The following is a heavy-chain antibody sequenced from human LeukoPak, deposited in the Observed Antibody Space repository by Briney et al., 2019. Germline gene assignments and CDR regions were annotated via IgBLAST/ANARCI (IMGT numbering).Heavy chain of an antibody. J-gene: IGHJ4*02. CDR1: GFTFSSYS. V-gene: IGHV3-21*04. Sequence: KPGGSLRLSCAASGFTFSSYSMNWVRQAPGKGLEWVSSISSSSSYIYYADSVKGRFTISRDNAKNSLYLQMNSLRAEDTAVYYCAKASPRDGGVRSAATYWGQGTLVTVSS. D-gene: IGHD6-13*01. CDR3: AKASPRDGGVRSAATY. CDR2: ISSSSSYI.